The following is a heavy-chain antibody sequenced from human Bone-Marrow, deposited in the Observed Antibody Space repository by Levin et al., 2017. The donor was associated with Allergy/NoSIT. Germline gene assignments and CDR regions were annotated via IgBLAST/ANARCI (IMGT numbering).Heavy chain of an antibody. J-gene: IGHJ4*02. CDR1: GFSFEDYN. CDR3: ARDGDTVMVTLYYFDY. V-gene: IGHV3-43*01. Sequence: GGSLRLSCSVSGFSFEDYNMHWLRQVPGKRLEWVSLITWDSSDTYYADSVKGRFTISRDNSKNSLYLQMNSLRTEDTGLYYCARDGDTVMVTLYYFDYWGQGTQVTVSS. D-gene: IGHD5-18*01. CDR2: ITWDSSDT.